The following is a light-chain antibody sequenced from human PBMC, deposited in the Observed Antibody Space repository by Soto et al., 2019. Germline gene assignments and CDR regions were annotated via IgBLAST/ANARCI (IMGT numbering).Light chain of an antibody. Sequence: EIVMTQSPATLSVSPGERATLSCRASQSVNSNLVWYQKKPGQAPRLLIYGASTRATGIPARCRGSGYGTELPVTISSLQSEVFAVYYCQQYNIWLWTFGQGTKVDVK. CDR3: QQYNIWLWT. CDR1: QSVNSN. V-gene: IGKV3-15*01. CDR2: GAS. J-gene: IGKJ1*01.